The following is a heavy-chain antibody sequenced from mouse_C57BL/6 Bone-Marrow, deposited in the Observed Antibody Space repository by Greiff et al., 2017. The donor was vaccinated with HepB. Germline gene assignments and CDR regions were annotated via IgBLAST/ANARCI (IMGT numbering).Heavy chain of an antibody. CDR3: ARGGSSSLYAMDY. D-gene: IGHD1-1*01. CDR2: ISYDGSN. CDR1: GYSITSGYY. Sequence: EVQVVESGPGLVKPSQSLSLTCSVTGYSITSGYYWNWIRQFPGNKLEWMGYISYDGSNNYNPSLKNRISITRDTSKNQFFLKLNPVTTEDTATYYCARGGSSSLYAMDYWGQGTSVTVSS. J-gene: IGHJ4*01. V-gene: IGHV3-6*01.